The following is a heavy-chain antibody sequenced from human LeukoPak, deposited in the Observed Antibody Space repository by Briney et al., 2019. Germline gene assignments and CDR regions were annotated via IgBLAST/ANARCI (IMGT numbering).Heavy chain of an antibody. CDR1: GGSISSYY. Sequence: KTSETLSLTRTVSGGSISSYYWSWIRQPAGKGLEWIGRIYTSGSTNYNPSLKSRVTMSVDTSKNQFSLKLSSVTAADTAVYYCASVSVAITEGGFDYWGQGTLVTVSS. CDR2: IYTSGST. D-gene: IGHD5-12*01. J-gene: IGHJ4*02. V-gene: IGHV4-4*07. CDR3: ASVSVAITEGGFDY.